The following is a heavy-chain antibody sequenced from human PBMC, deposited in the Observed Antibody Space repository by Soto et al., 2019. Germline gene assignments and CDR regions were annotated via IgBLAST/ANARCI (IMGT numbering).Heavy chain of an antibody. CDR1: GFTFGSYA. Sequence: EVQLLESGGNLVEPGGSLRLSRVVSGFTFGSYAMSWVRQAPEKGPEWVAILGGDGFTTYYADSVRGRFTISGDKSKSTLFLQMNSLRADDTGVYYCAKALRPSLNFFYYMVVWGRGTSVIVSS. D-gene: IGHD2-2*01. J-gene: IGHJ6*03. CDR2: LGGDGFTT. CDR3: AKALRPSLNFFYYMVV. V-gene: IGHV3-23*01.